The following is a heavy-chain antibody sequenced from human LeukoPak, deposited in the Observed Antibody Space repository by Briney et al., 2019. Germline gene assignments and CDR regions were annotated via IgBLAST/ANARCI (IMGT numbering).Heavy chain of an antibody. D-gene: IGHD6-6*01. Sequence: GGSLRLSCAASGFTFSTFAMSWVRQDPGRGLEWVSSITGVGDTTYYPESVKGRFTISRDNSKNTLYLQMNSLRAEDTAVYYCAKDLYSSSSNKFDYWGQGTLVTVSS. CDR3: AKDLYSSSSNKFDY. CDR2: ITGVGDTT. V-gene: IGHV3-23*01. J-gene: IGHJ4*02. CDR1: GFTFSTFA.